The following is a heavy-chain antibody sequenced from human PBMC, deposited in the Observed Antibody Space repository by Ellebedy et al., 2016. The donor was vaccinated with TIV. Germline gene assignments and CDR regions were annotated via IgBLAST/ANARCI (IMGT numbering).Heavy chain of an antibody. V-gene: IGHV3-53*01. Sequence: GESLKISXEVSGFSISDNYINWIRQGPGKGLEWVSTVYSGGSAYYADSVKGRFTVSRDNSKNRLYLQMNNLRVEDTALYFCAKDRRAGTSGGLAESWGQGTLVTVS. CDR3: AKDRRAGTSGGLAES. CDR2: VYSGGSA. J-gene: IGHJ4*02. CDR1: GFSISDNY. D-gene: IGHD1-7*01.